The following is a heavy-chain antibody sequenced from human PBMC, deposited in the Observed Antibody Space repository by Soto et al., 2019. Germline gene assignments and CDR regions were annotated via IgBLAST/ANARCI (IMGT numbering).Heavy chain of an antibody. J-gene: IGHJ2*01. CDR1: GGSISSGDYY. CDR2: IYYSGST. D-gene: IGHD2-8*01. CDR3: ASSARVYAKYFDL. V-gene: IGHV4-30-4*01. Sequence: QVQLQESGPGLVKPSQTLSLTCTVSGGSISSGDYYWSWIRQPPGKGLEWIGYIYYSGSTYYNPSLKSRVTISVDTSKNQFALKLSSVTAADTAVYYCASSARVYAKYFDLWGRGTLVTVSS.